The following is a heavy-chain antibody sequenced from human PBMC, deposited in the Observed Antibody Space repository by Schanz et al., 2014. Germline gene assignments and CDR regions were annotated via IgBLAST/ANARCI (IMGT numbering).Heavy chain of an antibody. V-gene: IGHV1-3*04. Sequence: QVHLVQSGAEVKRPGASVKVSCKASEYSFTSYSMHWVRQAPGQRLEWMGWINTGSGDTKYSQNFQGRVTITRDTSASTAYMELSSLRAEDTAVYYCARDVEEYDGGGRGFDPWGKGTTVTVSP. J-gene: IGHJ6*04. CDR2: INTGSGDT. CDR3: ARDVEEYDGGGRGFDP. CDR1: EYSFTSYS. D-gene: IGHD2-15*01.